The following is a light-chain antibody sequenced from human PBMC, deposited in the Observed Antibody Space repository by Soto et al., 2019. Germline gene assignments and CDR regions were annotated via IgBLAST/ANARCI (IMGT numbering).Light chain of an antibody. V-gene: IGKV3-20*01. Sequence: EIVLTQSPGTLSLSLGERATLSCRASQSVGSSYLAWYQQKPGQAPRLLIYGASTRATGIPDRFSGSGSGTDFTLTISRLEPEDFAVYYCQQYTSSLITFGQGTRLEIK. CDR2: GAS. CDR3: QQYTSSLIT. CDR1: QSVGSSY. J-gene: IGKJ5*01.